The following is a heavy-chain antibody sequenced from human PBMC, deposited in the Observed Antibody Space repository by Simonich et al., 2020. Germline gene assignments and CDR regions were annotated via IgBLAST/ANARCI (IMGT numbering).Heavy chain of an antibody. D-gene: IGHD6-13*01. CDR1: GYSISSGYY. Sequence: QVQLQESGPGLVKPSETLSLTCAVSGYSISSGYYGGWIRQPPGKGLEWIGSIYHRGRTYYNPSLKSRVTISVDTSKNQFSLKLSSVTAADTAVYYCARVGYSNYYYYGMDVWGQGTTVTVSS. CDR3: ARVGYSNYYYYGMDV. V-gene: IGHV4-38-2*01. J-gene: IGHJ6*02. CDR2: IYHRGRT.